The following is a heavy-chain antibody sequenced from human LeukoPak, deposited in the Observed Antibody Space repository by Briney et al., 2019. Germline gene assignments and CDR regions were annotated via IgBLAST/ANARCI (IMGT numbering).Heavy chain of an antibody. D-gene: IGHD2-15*01. CDR2: MNPNSGGT. V-gene: IGHV1-2*02. J-gene: IGHJ4*02. CDR1: GYIFSNYD. Sequence: ASVKVSCKTSGYIFSNYDINWVRQANGRGLEWMGWMNPNSGGTNYAQKFQGRVTMTRDTSISTAYMELSRLRSDDTAVYYCARDVVVAATPYYFDYWGQGTLVTVSS. CDR3: ARDVVVAATPYYFDY.